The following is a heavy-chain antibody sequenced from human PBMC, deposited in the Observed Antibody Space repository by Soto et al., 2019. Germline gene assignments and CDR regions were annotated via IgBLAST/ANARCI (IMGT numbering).Heavy chain of an antibody. D-gene: IGHD6-6*01. CDR3: ARGSSIAGLYYGMDV. V-gene: IGHV4-31*03. CDR1: GGSISSGGYY. Sequence: QVQLQESGPGLVKPSQTLSLTCTVSGGSISSGGYYWTWIRKHPGKGLEWIGYNYYSGITYYNPSRKSRVNISLDKSKNQFSLKLSSVTAADTAVYYCARGSSIAGLYYGMDVWGQGTTVTVSS. CDR2: NYYSGIT. J-gene: IGHJ6*02.